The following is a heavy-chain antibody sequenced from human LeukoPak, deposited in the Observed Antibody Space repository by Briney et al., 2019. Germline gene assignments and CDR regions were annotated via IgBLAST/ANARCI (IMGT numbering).Heavy chain of an antibody. CDR1: GGSISSYY. V-gene: IGHV4-4*07. CDR2: IYTSGST. J-gene: IGHJ5*02. CDR3: ARDAGRHYDYNWFHP. D-gene: IGHD3-10*01. Sequence: PSETLSLTCTVSGGSISSYYWSWIRQPAGKGLESLGRIYTSGSTKYNPSLKSRVTMSVDTSKNQFSLKLSSVTAADTAMYYCARDAGRHYDYNWFHPWGQGTLVTVSS.